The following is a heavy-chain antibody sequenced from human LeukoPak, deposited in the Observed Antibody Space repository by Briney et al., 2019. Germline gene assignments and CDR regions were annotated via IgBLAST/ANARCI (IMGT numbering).Heavy chain of an antibody. D-gene: IGHD6-19*01. Sequence: ETLSLTCTVSGGSISSYYWSWIRQPPGKGLEWVSSISSSSSYIYYADSVKGRFTISRDNAKNSLYLQMNSLRAEDTAVYYCARDGSGWQNPGYWGQGTLVTVSS. CDR1: GGSISSYY. V-gene: IGHV3-21*01. CDR3: ARDGSGWQNPGY. J-gene: IGHJ4*02. CDR2: ISSSSSYI.